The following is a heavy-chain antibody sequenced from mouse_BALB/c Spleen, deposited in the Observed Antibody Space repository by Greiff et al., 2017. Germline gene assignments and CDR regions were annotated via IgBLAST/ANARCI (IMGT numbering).Heavy chain of an antibody. CDR1: GFTFSSFG. D-gene: IGHD1-1*01. Sequence: EVQGVASGGGLVQPGGSRKLSCAASGFTFSSFGMHWVRQAPEKGLEWVAYISSGSSTIYYADTVKGRFTISRDNPKNTLFLQMTSLRSEDTAMYYCARSSYYGSSYYLDDWGQGTTLTVSS. CDR3: ARSSYYGSSYYLDD. J-gene: IGHJ2*01. V-gene: IGHV5-17*02. CDR2: ISSGSSTI.